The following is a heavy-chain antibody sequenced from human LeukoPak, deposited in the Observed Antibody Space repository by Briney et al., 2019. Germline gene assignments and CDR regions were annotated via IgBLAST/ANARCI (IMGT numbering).Heavy chain of an antibody. CDR1: GFTFSFYW. CDR3: VREYGSSSGGAFDM. D-gene: IGHD6-6*01. CDR2: ISSGRSST. Sequence: PGGSLRLSCAASGFTFSFYWMHWVRQAPGKGLVWVSRISSGRSSTNSADSVKGRLPISRDNAKNTLYLQMNSLRAEDTAVYYCVREYGSSSGGAFDMWGQGTMFTVSP. J-gene: IGHJ3*02. V-gene: IGHV3-74*01.